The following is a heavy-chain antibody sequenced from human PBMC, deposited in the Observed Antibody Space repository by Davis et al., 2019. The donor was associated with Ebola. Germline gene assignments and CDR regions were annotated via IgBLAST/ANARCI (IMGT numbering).Heavy chain of an antibody. V-gene: IGHV4-34*01. J-gene: IGHJ6*02. CDR3: ARVERWGSGSPLRYYYYYYGMDV. D-gene: IGHD3-10*01. CDR1: GGSFSGYY. CDR2: INHSGST. Sequence: SETLSLTCAVYGGSFSGYYWSWIRQPPGKGREWIGEINHSGSTNYNPSLKSRVTISVDTSKNQFSLKLSSVTAADTAVYYCARVERWGSGSPLRYYYYYYGMDVWGQGTTVTVSS.